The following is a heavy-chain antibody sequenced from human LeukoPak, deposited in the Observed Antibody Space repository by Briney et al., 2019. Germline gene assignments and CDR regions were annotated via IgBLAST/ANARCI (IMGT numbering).Heavy chain of an antibody. V-gene: IGHV3-11*04. Sequence: GGSLRLSCAASGFTFSDYYMSWIRQAPGKGLEWVSYISGDGSIIYYADSVKGRFTISRDNAKNSLYLQMTSLRAEDTAVYYCARDPVYYGAGSYVADGFDIWGQGTVVTVSS. D-gene: IGHD3-10*01. J-gene: IGHJ3*02. CDR1: GFTFSDYY. CDR3: ARDPVYYGAGSYVADGFDI. CDR2: ISGDGSII.